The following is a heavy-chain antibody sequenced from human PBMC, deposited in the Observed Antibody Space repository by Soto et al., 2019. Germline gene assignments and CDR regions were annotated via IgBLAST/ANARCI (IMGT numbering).Heavy chain of an antibody. CDR2: IIPIFGTA. V-gene: IGHV1-69*13. CDR3: ATVSVRVIRGVNYYFDY. Sequence: SVKVSCKASGGTFSSYAISWVRQAPGQGLEWMGGIIPIFGTANYAQKFQGRVTITADESTSTAYMELSSLRSEDTAVYYCATVSVRVIRGVNYYFDYWSQGTLVTVSS. J-gene: IGHJ4*02. CDR1: GGTFSSYA. D-gene: IGHD3-10*01.